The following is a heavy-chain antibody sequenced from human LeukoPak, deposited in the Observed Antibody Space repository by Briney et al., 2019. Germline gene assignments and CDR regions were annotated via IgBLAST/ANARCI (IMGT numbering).Heavy chain of an antibody. CDR3: ARDQTPFY. CDR2: IGSDGTET. D-gene: IGHD2-15*01. CDR1: GLTFSRYW. J-gene: IGHJ4*02. V-gene: IGHV3-7*01. Sequence: GGSLRLSCAASGLTFSRYWMSWVRQAPGKGLEWLANIGSDGTETNYVDSVKGRFTISRDNAKSSMWLQMNSLRDEDTAVYYCARDQTPFYWGQGSLVTVSS.